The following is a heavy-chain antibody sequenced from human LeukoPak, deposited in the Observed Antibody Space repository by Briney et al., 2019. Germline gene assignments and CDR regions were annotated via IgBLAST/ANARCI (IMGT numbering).Heavy chain of an antibody. J-gene: IGHJ4*02. CDR1: GYTFTNYY. D-gene: IGHD3-16*01. V-gene: IGHV1-46*01. CDR2: MKPSSGYT. Sequence: ASVKVSCKASGYTFTNYYIHWVQQAPGQGLEWLGIMKPSSGYTKYAQKFQGRVTMTGDTSTSTVYMDLSSLRSEDTAVYYCVREEDGGTFDYWGQGTLITVSS. CDR3: VREEDGGTFDY.